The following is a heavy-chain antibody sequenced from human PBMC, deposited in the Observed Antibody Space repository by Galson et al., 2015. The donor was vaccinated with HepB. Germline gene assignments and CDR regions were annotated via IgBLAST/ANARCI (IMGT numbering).Heavy chain of an antibody. Sequence: SVKVSCKASGYTFTGYYMHWVRQAPGQGLEWMGWINPNSGGTNYAQKFQGRVTMTRDTSISTAYMELSRLRSDDTAVYYCARAKPPQRITIFGVVTHINWFDPWGQGTLVTVSS. J-gene: IGHJ5*02. V-gene: IGHV1-2*02. D-gene: IGHD3-3*01. CDR3: ARAKPPQRITIFGVVTHINWFDP. CDR2: INPNSGGT. CDR1: GYTFTGYY.